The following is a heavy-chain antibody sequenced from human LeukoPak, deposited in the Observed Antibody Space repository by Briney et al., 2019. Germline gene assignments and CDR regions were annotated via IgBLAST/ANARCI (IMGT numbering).Heavy chain of an antibody. CDR3: AKVLPQWLVRDAFDI. Sequence: AGSLRLSCAASGFTFSSYAMSWVRQAPGKRLEWVSAISGSGGSTYYADSVKGRFTISRDNSKNTLYLQMNSLRAEDTAVYYCAKVLPQWLVRDAFDIWGQGTMVTVSS. V-gene: IGHV3-23*01. D-gene: IGHD6-19*01. CDR1: GFTFSSYA. J-gene: IGHJ3*02. CDR2: ISGSGGST.